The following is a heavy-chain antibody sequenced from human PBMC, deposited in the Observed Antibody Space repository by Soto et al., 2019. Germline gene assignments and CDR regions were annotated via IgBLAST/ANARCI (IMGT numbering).Heavy chain of an antibody. CDR3: ARGAGVGYYYYYYMDV. V-gene: IGHV4-34*01. CDR1: GGSFSGYY. J-gene: IGHJ6*03. CDR2: INHSGST. Sequence: SETLSLTCAVYGGSFSGYYWSWIRQPPGKGLEWIGEINHSGSTNYNPSLKSRVTISVGTSKNQFSLKLSSVTAADTAVYYCARGAGVGYYYYYYMDVWGKGTTVTVSS.